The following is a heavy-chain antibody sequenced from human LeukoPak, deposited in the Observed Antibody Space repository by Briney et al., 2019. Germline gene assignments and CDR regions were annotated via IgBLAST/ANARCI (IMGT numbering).Heavy chain of an antibody. CDR2: ISGSGGST. CDR3: AKGKGYCSGGSCYPIDY. D-gene: IGHD2-15*01. J-gene: IGHJ4*02. CDR1: GFTFSSYA. Sequence: GGSLRLSCAASGFTFSSYAMSWVRQAPGKGLEWVSAISGSGGSTYYADSVKGRFTISRDNSKNTLYPQMNSLRAEDTAVYYCAKGKGYCSGGSCYPIDYWGQGTLVSVSS. V-gene: IGHV3-23*01.